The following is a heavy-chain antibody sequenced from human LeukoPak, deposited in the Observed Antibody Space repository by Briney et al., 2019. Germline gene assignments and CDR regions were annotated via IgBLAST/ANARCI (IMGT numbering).Heavy chain of an antibody. V-gene: IGHV3-30*18. D-gene: IGHD6-19*01. J-gene: IGHJ4*02. CDR3: AKDRQWLVRRGNSFDY. CDR2: ISYDGSNI. CDR1: GFTSSSYG. Sequence: GGSLRLSCAASGFTSSSYGMHWVRQAPGKGLEWVAVISYDGSNIYYVDSVKGRFTISRDNSKNTLYLQMNSLRTEDTAVYYCAKDRQWLVRRGNSFDYWSQGTLVTVSS.